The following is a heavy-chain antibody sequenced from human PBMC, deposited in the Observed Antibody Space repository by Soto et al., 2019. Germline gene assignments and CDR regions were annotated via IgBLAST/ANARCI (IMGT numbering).Heavy chain of an antibody. V-gene: IGHV4-39*01. CDR2: IFYSGST. CDR1: GDSISSSNCF. J-gene: IGHJ4*02. CDR3: ARRYGWLYFDY. Sequence: SETLSLTCTVSGDSISSSNCFWGWIRQPPGKGLEWIGTIFYSGSTYYNPSLKSRVTISVDTSKNQFSLRLISVTAADTALYYCARRYGWLYFDYWGQGSLVTVSS. D-gene: IGHD6-19*01.